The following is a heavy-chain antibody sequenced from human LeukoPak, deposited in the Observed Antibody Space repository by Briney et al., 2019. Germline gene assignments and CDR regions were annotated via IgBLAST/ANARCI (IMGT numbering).Heavy chain of an antibody. V-gene: IGHV3-33*01. J-gene: IGHJ4*02. CDR3: ARGFEYIDY. Sequence: GRSLRLSCAASGFTFSNYGMHWVRQAPGKGLEWVAVIWYDGSNKYYADSVKGRFTISRDNSKNTLYLQMNSLRAEDTAVYYCARGFEYIDYWGQGTLVTVSS. CDR1: GFTFSNYG. CDR2: IWYDGSNK. D-gene: IGHD3-10*01.